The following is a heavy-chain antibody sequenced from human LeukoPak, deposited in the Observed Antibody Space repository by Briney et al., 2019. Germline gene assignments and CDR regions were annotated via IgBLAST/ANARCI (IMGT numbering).Heavy chain of an antibody. J-gene: IGHJ4*02. D-gene: IGHD4-17*01. Sequence: SVKVSCKASGGTFSSYAISWVRQAPGQGLEWMGGIIPIFGTANYAQKFQGRVTITADESMSTAYMELSSLRSEDTAVYYCARDRPNDYGDVFDYWGQGTLVTVSS. CDR1: GGTFSSYA. CDR3: ARDRPNDYGDVFDY. CDR2: IIPIFGTA. V-gene: IGHV1-69*13.